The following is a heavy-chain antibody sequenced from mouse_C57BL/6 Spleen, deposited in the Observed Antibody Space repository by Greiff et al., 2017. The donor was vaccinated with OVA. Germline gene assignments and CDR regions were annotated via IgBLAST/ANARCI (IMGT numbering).Heavy chain of an antibody. CDR3: ARGGYYGSSYDV. Sequence: EVQLVESGGGLVKPGGSLKLSCAASGFTFSSYAMSWVRQTPEKRLEWVATISDGGSYTYYPDNVKGRFTISRDNAKNNLYLQMSHLKSEDTAVYYRARGGYYGSSYDVWGTGTTVTVSS. CDR1: GFTFSSYA. D-gene: IGHD1-1*01. CDR2: ISDGGSYT. V-gene: IGHV5-4*01. J-gene: IGHJ1*03.